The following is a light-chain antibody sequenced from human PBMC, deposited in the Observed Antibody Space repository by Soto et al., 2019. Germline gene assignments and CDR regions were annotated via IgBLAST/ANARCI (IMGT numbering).Light chain of an antibody. CDR1: SSDVGEENY. Sequence: QSVLTQPPSASGSPGQSVTITCSATSSDVGEENYVSWYQQHPGKVPKLILYEVSKLPSGVPDRFSGSRSGNTASLTVSGLQAEDEADYYCSSFAGSPVVFGGGTKLTVL. J-gene: IGLJ2*01. CDR3: SSFAGSPVV. CDR2: EVS. V-gene: IGLV2-8*01.